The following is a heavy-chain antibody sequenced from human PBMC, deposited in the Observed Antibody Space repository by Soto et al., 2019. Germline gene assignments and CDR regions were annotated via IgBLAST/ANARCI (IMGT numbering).Heavy chain of an antibody. Sequence: QVQLVQSGAEVKKPGSSVKVSCKASGGTFSSYAISWVRQAPGQGLEWMGGIIPIFGTANYAQKFQGRVTITADESTSTAYMELSSLRSEDTAVYYCARIWLDRRSIAVAGTSNPVGYYYGMDVWGQGTTVTVSS. CDR1: GGTFSSYA. CDR3: ARIWLDRRSIAVAGTSNPVGYYYGMDV. V-gene: IGHV1-69*01. D-gene: IGHD6-19*01. J-gene: IGHJ6*02. CDR2: IIPIFGTA.